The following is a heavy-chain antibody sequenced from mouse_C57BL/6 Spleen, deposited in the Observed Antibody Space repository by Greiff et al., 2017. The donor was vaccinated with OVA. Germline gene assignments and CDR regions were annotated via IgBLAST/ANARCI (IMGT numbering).Heavy chain of an antibody. J-gene: IGHJ2*01. CDR1: GYTFTSYG. CDR3: ARFITTVVEPYFDY. Sequence: VQVVESGAELARPGASVKLSCKASGYTFTSYGISWVKQRTGQGLEWIGEIYPRSGNTYYNEKFKGKATLTADKSSSTAYMELRILTSEDSAVYFCARFITTVVEPYFDYWGQGTTLTVSS. V-gene: IGHV1-81*01. D-gene: IGHD1-1*01. CDR2: IYPRSGNT.